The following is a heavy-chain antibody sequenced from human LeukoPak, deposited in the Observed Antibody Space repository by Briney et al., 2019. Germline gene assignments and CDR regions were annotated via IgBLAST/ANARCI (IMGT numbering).Heavy chain of an antibody. CDR3: AREVAVAGSGFDY. J-gene: IGHJ4*02. CDR1: TDSISSYY. D-gene: IGHD6-19*01. V-gene: IGHV4-4*07. Sequence: SETLSLTCTVSTDSISSYYGSWIRQPAGKGLEWIGHISTSGSTNYNPSLKSRVTMSVDTSKNHFSLKLSSVTAADTAVYYCAREVAVAGSGFDYWGQGTLVTVSS. CDR2: ISTSGST.